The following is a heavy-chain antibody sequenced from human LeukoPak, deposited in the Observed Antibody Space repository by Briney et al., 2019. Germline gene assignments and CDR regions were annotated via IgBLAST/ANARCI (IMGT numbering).Heavy chain of an antibody. D-gene: IGHD6-13*01. J-gene: IGHJ4*02. CDR2: IIPIFGTA. Sequence: ASVKVSCKASGGTFSSYAISWVRQAPGQGLEWMGGIIPIFGTANYAQKFQGRVTITEDESTSTAYMELSSLRSEDTAVYYCARDAAARGPFDYWGQGTLVTVSS. CDR1: GGTFSSYA. CDR3: ARDAAARGPFDY. V-gene: IGHV1-69*13.